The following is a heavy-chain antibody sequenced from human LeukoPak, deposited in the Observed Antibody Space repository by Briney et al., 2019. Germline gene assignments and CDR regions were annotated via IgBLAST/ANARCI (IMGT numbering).Heavy chain of an antibody. Sequence: SETLSLTCTVSGGSISSSSYYWGWIRQPPGKGLEWIGSIYCSGSTYYNPSLKSRVTISVDTSKNQFSLKLSSVTAADTAVYYCARAGYSSSWYFYWGQGTLVTVSS. CDR3: ARAGYSSSWYFY. J-gene: IGHJ4*02. CDR1: GGSISSSSYY. CDR2: IYCSGST. V-gene: IGHV4-39*07. D-gene: IGHD6-13*01.